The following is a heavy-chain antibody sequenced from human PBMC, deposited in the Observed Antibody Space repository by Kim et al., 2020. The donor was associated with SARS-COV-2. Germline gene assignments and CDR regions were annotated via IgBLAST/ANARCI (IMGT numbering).Heavy chain of an antibody. V-gene: IGHV3-33*01. Sequence: YANSVEGRFTIARENSKNTLYLQMNSMGAEDTAVYYCARGRSSSSFIDYWGQGTLVTVSS. CDR3: ARGRSSSSFIDY. J-gene: IGHJ4*02. D-gene: IGHD6-6*01.